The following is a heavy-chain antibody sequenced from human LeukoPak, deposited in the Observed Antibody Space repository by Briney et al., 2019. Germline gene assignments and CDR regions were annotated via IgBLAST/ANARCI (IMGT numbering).Heavy chain of an antibody. V-gene: IGHV3-30*04. CDR3: AREPAPIVVVPAASRYYCYYYGMDV. CDR2: ISYDGSNK. D-gene: IGHD2-2*01. Sequence: GGSLRLSCAASGFTFSSYAMHWVRQAPGKGLEWVAVISYDGSNKYYADSVKGRFTISRDNSKNTLYLQMNSLGAEDTAVYYCAREPAPIVVVPAASRYYCYYYGMDVWGKGTTVTVSS. J-gene: IGHJ6*04. CDR1: GFTFSSYA.